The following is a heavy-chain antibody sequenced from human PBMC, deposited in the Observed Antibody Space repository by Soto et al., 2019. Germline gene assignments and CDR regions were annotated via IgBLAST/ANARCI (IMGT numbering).Heavy chain of an antibody. CDR1: GFTFSSYW. Sequence: GGSLRLSCAASGFTFSSYWMTWVRQAPGKGLEWVANIKQSGSETYYVDSVKGRFTISRDDAKNALYLQMNTLRAEDTAVYFCARGYSIDYWGQGTLVTVSS. CDR3: ARGYSIDY. D-gene: IGHD5-18*01. CDR2: IKQSGSET. V-gene: IGHV3-7*03. J-gene: IGHJ4*02.